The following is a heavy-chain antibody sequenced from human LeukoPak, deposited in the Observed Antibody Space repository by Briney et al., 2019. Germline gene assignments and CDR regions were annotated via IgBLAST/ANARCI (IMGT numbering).Heavy chain of an antibody. CDR1: GFTVSSNY. Sequence: PGGSLRLSCVASGFTVSSNYMSWVRQAPGKGLEWVSVIYSGGSTYYADSVKGRFTISRDNSKNTLYLQMNSLRAEDTAVYYCARDFPGIAVAGTRPLDYWGQGTLVTISS. CDR2: IYSGGST. D-gene: IGHD6-19*01. V-gene: IGHV3-53*01. CDR3: ARDFPGIAVAGTRPLDY. J-gene: IGHJ4*02.